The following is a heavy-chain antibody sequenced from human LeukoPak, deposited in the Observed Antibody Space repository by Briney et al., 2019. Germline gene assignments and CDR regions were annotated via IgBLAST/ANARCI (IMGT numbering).Heavy chain of an antibody. CDR2: ISSSSSTI. CDR3: ARDPAVAGVDY. J-gene: IGHJ4*02. V-gene: IGHV3-48*01. Sequence: GGSLRLSCAASGFTFSSYSMNWVRQAPGKGLEWVSYISSSSSTIYYADSVKGRFTISRDNAKNSLYLQMNSLRAEGTAVYYCARDPAVAGVDYWGQGTLVTVSS. CDR1: GFTFSSYS. D-gene: IGHD6-19*01.